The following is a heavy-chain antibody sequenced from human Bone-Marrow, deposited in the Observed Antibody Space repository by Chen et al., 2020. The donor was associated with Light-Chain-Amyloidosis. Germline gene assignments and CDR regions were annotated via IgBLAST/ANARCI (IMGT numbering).Heavy chain of an antibody. CDR2: IYPDDSDA. CDR3: ARRRDGYNFDY. CDR1: GYTSPNYW. J-gene: IGHJ4*02. Sequence: EVQLEQSGPEVKKPGESLKISCKGSGYTSPNYWIGWVRQMPGKGLEWMGVIYPDDSDARYSPSFAGQVTISADKSITTAYLQWRSLKASDTAMYYCARRRDGYNFDYWGQGTLVTVSS. D-gene: IGHD5-12*01. V-gene: IGHV5-51*01.